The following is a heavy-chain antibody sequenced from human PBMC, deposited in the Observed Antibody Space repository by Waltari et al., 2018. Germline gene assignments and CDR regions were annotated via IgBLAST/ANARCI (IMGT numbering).Heavy chain of an antibody. Sequence: GKGLEWLAVIWYDGSNKYYADSVKGRFTISRDNSKNTLYLQMNSLRAEDTAVYYCARDGGGSYVIYYFDYWGQGTLVTVSS. V-gene: IGHV3-33*01. CDR3: ARDGGGSYVIYYFDY. CDR2: IWYDGSNK. D-gene: IGHD1-26*01. J-gene: IGHJ4*02.